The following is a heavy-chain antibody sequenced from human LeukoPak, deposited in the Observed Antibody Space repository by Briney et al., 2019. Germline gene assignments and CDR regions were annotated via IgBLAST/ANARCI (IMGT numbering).Heavy chain of an antibody. D-gene: IGHD1-1*01. CDR3: AREGRQLEENYYYGMDV. CDR1: GGTFSSYA. V-gene: IGHV1-69*04. Sequence: SVKVSCEASGGTFSSYAISWVRQAPGQGLEWMGRIIPILGIANYAQKFQGRVTITADKSTSTAYMELSSLRSEDTAVYYCAREGRQLEENYYYGMDVWGQGTTVTVSS. CDR2: IIPILGIA. J-gene: IGHJ6*02.